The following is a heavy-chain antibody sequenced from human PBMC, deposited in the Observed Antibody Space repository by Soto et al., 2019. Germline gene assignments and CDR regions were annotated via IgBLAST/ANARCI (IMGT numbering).Heavy chain of an antibody. CDR1: GFTFSSYG. CDR3: AKEAYYYDSSGYYFDY. D-gene: IGHD3-22*01. V-gene: IGHV3-30*18. CDR2: ISYDGSNK. J-gene: IGHJ4*02. Sequence: GSLRLSCAASGFTFSSYGMHWVRQAPGKGLEWVAVISYDGSNKYYADSVKGRFTISRDNSKNTLYLQMNSLRAEDTAVYYCAKEAYYYDSSGYYFDYWGQGTLVTVSS.